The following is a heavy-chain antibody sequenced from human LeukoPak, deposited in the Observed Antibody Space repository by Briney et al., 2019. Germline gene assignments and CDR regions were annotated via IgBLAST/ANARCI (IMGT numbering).Heavy chain of an antibody. D-gene: IGHD6-19*01. J-gene: IGHJ4*02. Sequence: SETLSLTCTVSGGSITSSSYYWVWIRQTAGKGLECIGSVYYSGSTHYNPSRRSRITISVHRSKNQFSWKLLSVTAPDTPMFYCPRNASDIAVPGPSIFDYWGQGILVTVSS. CDR3: PRNASDIAVPGPSIFDY. CDR2: VYYSGST. V-gene: IGHV4-39*01. CDR1: GGSITSSSYY.